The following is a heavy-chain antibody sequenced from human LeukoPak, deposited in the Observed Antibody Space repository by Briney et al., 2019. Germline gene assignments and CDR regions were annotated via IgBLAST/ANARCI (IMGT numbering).Heavy chain of an antibody. V-gene: IGHV1-8*03. D-gene: IGHD2-15*01. CDR1: GYTFTSYD. Sequence: ASVKVSCKASGYTFTSYDINWVRQATGQGLEWMGWMNPNSGNTGYAQKFQGRVTITRNTSISTAYMELSSLRSEDTAVYYCARGRSCSGGSRYSNRRYYYMDVWGKGTTVTVSS. CDR3: ARGRSCSGGSRYSNRRYYYMDV. J-gene: IGHJ6*03. CDR2: MNPNSGNT.